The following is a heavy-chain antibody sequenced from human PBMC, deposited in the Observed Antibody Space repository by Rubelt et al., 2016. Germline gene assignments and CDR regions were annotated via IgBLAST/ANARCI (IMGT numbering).Heavy chain of an antibody. D-gene: IGHD3-10*01. CDR2: IGDSGRTT. CDR1: GFTFSIFG. CDR3: ARDSQVDQRSGELHTNYYLDV. J-gene: IGHJ6*04. Sequence: GGGLIQPGGSLRLSCAASGFTFSIFGMSWVRQAPGKGLEWVSFIGDSGRTTYYADSVKGRFTISRDNSENTLHLQMNSLRADDTAVYYCARDSQVDQRSGELHTNYYLDVWGKGTTVTVSS. V-gene: IGHV3-23*01.